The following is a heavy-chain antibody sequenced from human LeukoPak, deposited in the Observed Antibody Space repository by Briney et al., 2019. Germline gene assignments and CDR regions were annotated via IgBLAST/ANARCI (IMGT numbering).Heavy chain of an antibody. CDR1: GGTFSSYA. V-gene: IGHV1-69*13. CDR2: IIPIFGTA. D-gene: IGHD3-9*01. Sequence: ASVKVSCKASGGTFSSYAISWVRQAPGQGLEWMGGIIPIFGTANYAQKFRGRVTITADESTSTAYMELSSLRSEDTAVYYCAGDLTGYDLGSDYWGQGTLVTVSS. J-gene: IGHJ4*02. CDR3: AGDLTGYDLGSDY.